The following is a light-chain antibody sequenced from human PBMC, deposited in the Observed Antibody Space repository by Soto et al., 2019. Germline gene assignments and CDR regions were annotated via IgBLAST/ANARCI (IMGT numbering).Light chain of an antibody. Sequence: QSFLTQPPSVSATPGQKVTISCSGSSSNIGNNYVSWYQQLPGTPPKLLIYDNNKRPSGIPDRFSGSKSGTSATLGITGLQTGDEAEYYCGTWDRSLDSHYVFGTGTKATVL. V-gene: IGLV1-51*01. J-gene: IGLJ1*01. CDR3: GTWDRSLDSHYV. CDR2: DNN. CDR1: SSNIGNNY.